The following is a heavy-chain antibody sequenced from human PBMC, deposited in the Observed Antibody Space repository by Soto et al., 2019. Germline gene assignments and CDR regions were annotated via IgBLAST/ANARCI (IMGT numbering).Heavy chain of an antibody. V-gene: IGHV6-1*01. J-gene: IGHJ4*02. CDR3: AREFPYYVSSDSYLDY. Sequence: SQTLSLTCAISGDSVSGNSAAWNWIRQSPSRGLEWLGRTYYRSRWYNDYVVSVKSRITVTPDTSKNQFSLHLNSVTPEDTAVYYYAREFPYYVSSDSYLDYWGQGALVTVSS. CDR2: TYYRSRWYN. CDR1: GDSVSGNSAA. D-gene: IGHD3-16*01.